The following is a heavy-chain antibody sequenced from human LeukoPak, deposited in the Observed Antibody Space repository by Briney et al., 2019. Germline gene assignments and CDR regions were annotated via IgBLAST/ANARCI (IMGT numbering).Heavy chain of an antibody. CDR1: GFTFSNYG. D-gene: IGHD1-26*01. V-gene: IGHV3-30*18. Sequence: GGSLRLSCAASGFTFSNYGMHWVRQAPGKGLEWVALISYDGTTKYYADSVKGRFTISRDSSKNTLYLQMNSLRAEDTAVYYCAKVRWELLVSDYFDYWGQGTLVTVST. J-gene: IGHJ4*02. CDR2: ISYDGTTK. CDR3: AKVRWELLVSDYFDY.